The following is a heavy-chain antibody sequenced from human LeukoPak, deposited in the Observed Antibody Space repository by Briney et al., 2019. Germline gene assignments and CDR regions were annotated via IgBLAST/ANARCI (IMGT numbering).Heavy chain of an antibody. D-gene: IGHD6-19*01. CDR2: ISAYNGNT. CDR1: GYTFTSYG. Sequence: GVSVKVSCKASGYTFTSYGISWVRQAPGQGLEWMGWISAYNGNTNYAQKLQGRVTMTTDTSTSTAYMELRSLRSDDTAVYYCAREDAQWLAYYGMDVWGQGTTVTVSS. CDR3: AREDAQWLAYYGMDV. J-gene: IGHJ6*02. V-gene: IGHV1-18*01.